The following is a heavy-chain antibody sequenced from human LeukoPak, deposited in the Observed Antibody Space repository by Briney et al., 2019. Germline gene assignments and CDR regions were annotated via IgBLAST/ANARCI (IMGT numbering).Heavy chain of an antibody. CDR3: ARRIKVGALDY. Sequence: SSETLSLTCTVSGGSISCYYWSWIRQPPGKGLEWIGYIYYSGSTNYNPSLKSRVTISVDTSKNQFSLKLSSVTAADTAVYYCARRIKVGALDYWGQGTLVTVSS. CDR2: IYYSGST. J-gene: IGHJ4*02. V-gene: IGHV4-59*08. CDR1: GGSISCYY. D-gene: IGHD1-26*01.